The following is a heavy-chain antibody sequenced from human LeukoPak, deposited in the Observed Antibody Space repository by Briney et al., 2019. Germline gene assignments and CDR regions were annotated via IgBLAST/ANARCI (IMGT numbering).Heavy chain of an antibody. CDR2: IYYSGST. J-gene: IGHJ6*03. CDR1: GGSISSSSYY. Sequence: SETLSLTCTVSGGSISSSSYYWGWIRQPPGMGLEWIGSIYYSGSTYYNPSLKSRVTISVDTSKNQFSLKLSSVTAADTAVYYCAREYCSSTSCYNCSHMDVWGKGTTVTVSS. V-gene: IGHV4-39*07. D-gene: IGHD2-2*02. CDR3: AREYCSSTSCYNCSHMDV.